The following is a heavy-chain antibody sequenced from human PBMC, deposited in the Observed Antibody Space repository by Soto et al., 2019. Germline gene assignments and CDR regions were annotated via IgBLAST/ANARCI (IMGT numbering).Heavy chain of an antibody. V-gene: IGHV3-48*02. CDR1: GFTFSSYS. D-gene: IGHD5-18*01. Sequence: EVQLVESGGGLVQPGGSLRLSCAASGFTFSSYSMNWVRQAPVKGLEWVSYIRSGSNTIYYADSVKGRFTISRDNTKNSLYLHMNILRDEDTAVYYCAMVGYSYPFYCWGQGTLLTVSS. J-gene: IGHJ4*02. CDR3: AMVGYSYPFYC. CDR2: IRSGSNTI.